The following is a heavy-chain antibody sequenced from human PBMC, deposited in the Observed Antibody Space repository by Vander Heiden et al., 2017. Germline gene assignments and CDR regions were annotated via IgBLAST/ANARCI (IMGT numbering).Heavy chain of an antibody. Sequence: EVQLLQSGGGWRQPGGSLTLACEASALTFSNYAMTWVRQAPGKGLECVSAISDSASSTYYADSVKGRFTISRDNPKNTLYLQVNSLRVEDTGVYYCAKGGRLWELRTFDSWGQGTLVTVSS. J-gene: IGHJ4*02. CDR3: AKGGRLWELRTFDS. V-gene: IGHV3-23*01. CDR2: ISDSASST. CDR1: ALTFSNYA. D-gene: IGHD1-26*01.